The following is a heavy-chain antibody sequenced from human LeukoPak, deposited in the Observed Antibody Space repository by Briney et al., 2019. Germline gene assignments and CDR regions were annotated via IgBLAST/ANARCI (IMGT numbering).Heavy chain of an antibody. CDR1: GGTFSSYA. V-gene: IGHV7-4-1*02. CDR3: AREQSSSWFEEPYYFDY. J-gene: IGHJ4*02. Sequence: ASVKVSCKASGGTFSSYAISWVRQAPGQGLEWMGWINTSTGNPTYAQGFTGRFVFSLDTSVSTAYLQISSLKAEDTAVYYCAREQSSSWFEEPYYFDYWGQGTLVTVSS. D-gene: IGHD6-13*01. CDR2: INTSTGNP.